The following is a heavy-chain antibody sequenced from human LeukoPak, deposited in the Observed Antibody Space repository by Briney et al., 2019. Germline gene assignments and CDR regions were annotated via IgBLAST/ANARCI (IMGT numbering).Heavy chain of an antibody. D-gene: IGHD2-2*01. Sequence: SETLSLTCTVSGGSVSSGSYYWSWIRQPPGKGLEWIGYIYYSGSTNYNPSLKSRVTISVDTSKNQFSLKLSSVTAADTAVYYCARHNFVVPASFDPWGQGTLVTVSS. J-gene: IGHJ5*02. CDR3: ARHNFVVPASFDP. CDR2: IYYSGST. V-gene: IGHV4-61*01. CDR1: GGSVSSGSYY.